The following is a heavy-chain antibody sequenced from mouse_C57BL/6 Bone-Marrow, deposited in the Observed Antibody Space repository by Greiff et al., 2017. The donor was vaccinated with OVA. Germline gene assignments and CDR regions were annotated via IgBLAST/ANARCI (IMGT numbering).Heavy chain of an antibody. CDR3: ARVGSSEAMDY. D-gene: IGHD1-1*01. CDR1: GYTFTDYY. V-gene: IGHV1-26*01. Sequence: EVQLQQSGPELVKPGASVKISCKASGYTFTDYYMNWVKQSHGKSLEWIGDINPNNGGTSYNQKFKGKATLTVDKSSSTAYMELRSLTSEDSAVYYCARVGSSEAMDYWGKGTSVTVSS. J-gene: IGHJ4*01. CDR2: INPNNGGT.